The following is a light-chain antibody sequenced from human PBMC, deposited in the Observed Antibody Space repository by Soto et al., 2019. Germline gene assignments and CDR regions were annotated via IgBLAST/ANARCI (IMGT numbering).Light chain of an antibody. V-gene: IGKV3-15*01. CDR2: GAS. Sequence: EIVMTQSPVTLSVSPGERATLSCRASQSVRSNLAWYQQKPGQAPWLLIYGASTRATGIPARFSGSGSGTEFTLTISSLQSEDFAVYYCQQYNNWPRTFGQGTKVDIK. CDR1: QSVRSN. CDR3: QQYNNWPRT. J-gene: IGKJ1*01.